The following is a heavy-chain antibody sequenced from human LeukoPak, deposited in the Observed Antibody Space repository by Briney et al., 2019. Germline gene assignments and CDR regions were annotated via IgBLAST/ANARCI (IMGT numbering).Heavy chain of an antibody. J-gene: IGHJ4*02. CDR1: GFTFSSYG. CDR3: AREYYDSSGYSEY. CDR2: ISYDGSNK. D-gene: IGHD3-22*01. V-gene: IGHV3-30*03. Sequence: GGSLRLSCAASGFTFSSYGMHWVRQAPGKGLEWVAVISYDGSNKYYADSVKGRFTISRDNSKNTLYLQMNSLRAEDTAVYYCAREYYDSSGYSEYWGQGTLVTVSS.